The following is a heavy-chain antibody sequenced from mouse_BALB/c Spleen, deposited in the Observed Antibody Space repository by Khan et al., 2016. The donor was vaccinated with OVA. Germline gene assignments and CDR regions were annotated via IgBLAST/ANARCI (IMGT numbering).Heavy chain of an antibody. J-gene: IGHJ3*01. CDR1: GYTFTNYD. CDR2: FYPRDGNT. CDR3: TRTRFSTMITGWFTY. Sequence: QVQLQQSGPELVKPGTLVKISCKASGYTFTNYDINWVKQRPGQGLEWIGWFYPRDGNTNYNEKFNGKATLPSDQSSRTAYMPLSSLTSAHSAVSFCTRTRFSTMITGWFTYWGEGSLVTVSA. D-gene: IGHD2-4*01. V-gene: IGHV1S56*01.